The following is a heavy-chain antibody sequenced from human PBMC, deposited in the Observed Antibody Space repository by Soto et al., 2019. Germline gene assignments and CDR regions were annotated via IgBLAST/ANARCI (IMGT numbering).Heavy chain of an antibody. CDR3: ARDNGHFDWFKGEAY. CDR2: IIPIFGTA. CDR1: GGTFSSYA. V-gene: IGHV1-69*01. D-gene: IGHD3-9*01. Sequence: QVQLVQSGAEVKKPGSSVKVSCKASGGTFSSYAISWVRQAPGQGLEWMGGIIPIFGTANYAQKFQGRVTITEDESTSIAYMELSSMRCEATAVYYCARDNGHFDWFKGEAYWGQGTLVTVSS. J-gene: IGHJ4*02.